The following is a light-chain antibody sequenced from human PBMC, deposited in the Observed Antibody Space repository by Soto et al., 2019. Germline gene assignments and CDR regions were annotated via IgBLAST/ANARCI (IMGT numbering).Light chain of an antibody. V-gene: IGKV1-5*01. Sequence: DIQMTQSPSTLSASVGDGVTITCRASQNISVWLAWYQQRPGKAPKFLIYDASSLETGVPSRFSGSGSGTESTLTIRSLQPDDFATYYCQQYYSSYPTFGHGTKLEIK. CDR2: DAS. CDR1: QNISVW. CDR3: QQYYSSYPT. J-gene: IGKJ2*01.